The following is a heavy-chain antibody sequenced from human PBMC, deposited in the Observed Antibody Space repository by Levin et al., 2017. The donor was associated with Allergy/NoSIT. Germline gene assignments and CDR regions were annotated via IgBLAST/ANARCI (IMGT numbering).Heavy chain of an antibody. CDR3: ARDFRSGWYDSRPPLDC. J-gene: IGHJ4*02. CDR1: EFTLTDYY. CDR2: IDPNSGAT. D-gene: IGHD6-19*01. Sequence: PGESLKISCKSSEFTLTDYYVHWVRQAPGQGLEFMGWIDPNSGATIYAQKFQGRVTLSAARSISTAYMELHGLTSDDTAVYYCARDFRSGWYDSRPPLDCWGQGTLVTVSS. V-gene: IGHV1-2*02.